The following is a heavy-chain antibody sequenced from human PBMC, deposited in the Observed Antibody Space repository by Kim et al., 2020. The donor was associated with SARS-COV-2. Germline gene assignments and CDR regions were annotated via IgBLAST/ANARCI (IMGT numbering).Heavy chain of an antibody. CDR2: YT. Sequence: YTDYAVSVKSRITLTPDTSKSQLSLQLHSVTPDDSAIYYCVRGMGLDAFDIWGQGTRVTVSS. D-gene: IGHD3-16*01. J-gene: IGHJ3*02. V-gene: IGHV6-1*01. CDR3: VRGMGLDAFDI.